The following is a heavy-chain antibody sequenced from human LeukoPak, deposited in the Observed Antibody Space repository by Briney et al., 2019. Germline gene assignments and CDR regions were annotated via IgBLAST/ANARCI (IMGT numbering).Heavy chain of an antibody. CDR1: GFSSTSFG. V-gene: IGHV3-33*01. CDR2: FWYDGSNT. J-gene: IGHJ4*02. D-gene: IGHD1-26*01. CDR3: ARRGMSYSSNPAAHHIDN. Sequence: GRSLRLSCVAYGFSSTSFGMHCVSQVPGKVMEWVAAFWYDGSNTYYADSVKGRLTISRDNSKNTLYLRMNSERAEDTAVYYRARRGMSYSSNPAAHHIDNCGQGTPVTVSS.